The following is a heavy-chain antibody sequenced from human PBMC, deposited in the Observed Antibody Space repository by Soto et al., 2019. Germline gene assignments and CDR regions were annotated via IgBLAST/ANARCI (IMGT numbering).Heavy chain of an antibody. Sequence: ASVKVSCKASGYTFTSYAMHWVRQAPGQRLEWMGWINANSGGTKYAQKFQGWVTITRDTSISTAYMELSRLRSDDTAVYYCARVGSTIFHFDYWGQGTLVTVSS. V-gene: IGHV1-2*04. CDR3: ARVGSTIFHFDY. J-gene: IGHJ4*02. CDR1: GYTFTSYA. D-gene: IGHD3-3*01. CDR2: INANSGGT.